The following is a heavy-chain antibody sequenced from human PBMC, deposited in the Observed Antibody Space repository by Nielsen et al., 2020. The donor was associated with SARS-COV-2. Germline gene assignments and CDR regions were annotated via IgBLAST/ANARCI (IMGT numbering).Heavy chain of an antibody. J-gene: IGHJ4*02. D-gene: IGHD1-20*01. CDR3: AINWNLDY. CDR2: ISASAGT. CDR1: GFTFSSYA. V-gene: IGHV3-23*01. Sequence: GESLKISCAASGFTFSSYAMSWVRQAPGKGLEWVSSISASAGTSYADSVKGQFIISRDNSKNTLYLQMNSLRAEDTAVYYCAINWNLDYWGQGTLVTVSS.